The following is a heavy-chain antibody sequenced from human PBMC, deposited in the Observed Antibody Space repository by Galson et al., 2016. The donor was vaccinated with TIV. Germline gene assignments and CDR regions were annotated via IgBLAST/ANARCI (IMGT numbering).Heavy chain of an antibody. J-gene: IGHJ4*02. CDR1: GFTFSSYG. Sequence: SLRLSCAASGFTFSSYGMHWVRQAPGKGLEWVAVIWSDGRNTYYIDSVKGRFTISRDNSKNTLSLQMNSLRIEAKAVYYCARDGGSDWGNAPDQWGQGNLVTVSS. V-gene: IGHV3-33*01. CDR3: ARDGGSDWGNAPDQ. D-gene: IGHD7-27*01. CDR2: IWSDGRNT.